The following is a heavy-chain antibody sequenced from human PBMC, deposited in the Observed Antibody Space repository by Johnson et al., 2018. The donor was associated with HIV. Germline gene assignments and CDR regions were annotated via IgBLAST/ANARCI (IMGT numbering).Heavy chain of an antibody. Sequence: QVQLVESGGGLVKPGGSLRLSCVASGFTFSSYGMNWVRQAPGKGLEWVAVISYDGSDKYYAASVKGRLTISRDNSKNTLYLQMNSLRAEETAVYYCANLEYNSTDAFDIWGQGTLVTVSS. V-gene: IGHV3-30*18. CDR3: ANLEYNSTDAFDI. CDR2: ISYDGSDK. J-gene: IGHJ3*02. CDR1: GFTFSSYG. D-gene: IGHD6-6*01.